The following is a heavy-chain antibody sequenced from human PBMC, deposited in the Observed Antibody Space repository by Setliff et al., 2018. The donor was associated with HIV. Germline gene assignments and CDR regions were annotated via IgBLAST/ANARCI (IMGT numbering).Heavy chain of an antibody. CDR2: IWIDGNRK. CDR1: GFTFSDYN. D-gene: IGHD3-16*01. CDR3: AKDWGSRLSYSFYYMDV. V-gene: IGHV3-33*06. J-gene: IGHJ6*03. Sequence: PGGSLRLSCAMSGFTFSDYNIYWVRQSPAKGLEWVALIWIDGNRKEYADSVKGRFTISRDNSKNTVYLQMSTLRAEDTAIYSCAKDWGSRLSYSFYYMDVWGKGTTVTVSS.